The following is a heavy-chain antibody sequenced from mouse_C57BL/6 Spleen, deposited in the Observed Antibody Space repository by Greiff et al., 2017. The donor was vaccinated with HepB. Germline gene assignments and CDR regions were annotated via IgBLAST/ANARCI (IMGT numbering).Heavy chain of an antibody. Sequence: QVQLQQSGAELVKPGASVKISCKASGYAFSSYWMNWVKQRPGKGLEWIGQIYPGDGDTNYNGKFKGKATLTADKSSSTAYMQLSSLTSEDSAVYFCARWDYYGSSWGFAYWGQGTLVTVSA. CDR2: IYPGDGDT. V-gene: IGHV1-80*01. D-gene: IGHD1-1*01. CDR3: ARWDYYGSSWGFAY. J-gene: IGHJ3*01. CDR1: GYAFSSYW.